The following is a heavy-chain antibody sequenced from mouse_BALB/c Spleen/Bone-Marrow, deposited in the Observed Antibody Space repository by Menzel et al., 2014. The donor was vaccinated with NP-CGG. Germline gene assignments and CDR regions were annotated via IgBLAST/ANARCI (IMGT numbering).Heavy chain of an antibody. Sequence: EVMLVESGGDLVKPGGSLKLSCAASGFTFSSYGMSWVHQTPDKRLEWVATINNGSSYTFYPDSVKGRFTISRDNAKNTLYLQMSSLKSEDTAMYYCARRRDGPYAMDYWGQGTSVTVSS. J-gene: IGHJ4*01. CDR2: INNGSSYT. D-gene: IGHD2-3*01. V-gene: IGHV5-6*02. CDR3: ARRRDGPYAMDY. CDR1: GFTFSSYG.